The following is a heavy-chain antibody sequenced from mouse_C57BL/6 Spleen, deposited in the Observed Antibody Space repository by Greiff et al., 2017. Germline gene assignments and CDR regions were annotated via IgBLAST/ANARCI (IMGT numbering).Heavy chain of an antibody. Sequence: QVQLQQSGAELVKPGASVKISCKASGYAFSSYWMNWVKQRPGKGLEWIGQIYPGDGDTNYNGKFKGKATLTADKSSSTAYMQLSSLTSEDSAVYFCARSYYGSSYVAYWGQGTLVTVSA. V-gene: IGHV1-80*01. CDR1: GYAFSSYW. CDR2: IYPGDGDT. D-gene: IGHD1-1*01. J-gene: IGHJ3*01. CDR3: ARSYYGSSYVAY.